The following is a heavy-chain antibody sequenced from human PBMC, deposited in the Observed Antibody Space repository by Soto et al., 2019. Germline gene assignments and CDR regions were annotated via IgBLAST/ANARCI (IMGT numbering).Heavy chain of an antibody. V-gene: IGHV3-23*01. CDR3: AGRSSRRWFSYFDH. CDR1: GFTFTSYA. CDR2: IGGGGGNT. Sequence: GGSLRLSCKASGFTFTSYAMSWVRQAPGKGLEWVSGIGGGGGNTYYADSMKGRFTISRDNRKNTLYLQMSSLRVEDTAVYYCAGRSSRRWFSYFDHWGQGTLVTVSS. J-gene: IGHJ4*02. D-gene: IGHD6-13*01.